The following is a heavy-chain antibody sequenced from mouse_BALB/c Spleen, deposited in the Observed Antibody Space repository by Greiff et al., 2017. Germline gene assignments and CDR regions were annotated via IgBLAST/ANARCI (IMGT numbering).Heavy chain of an antibody. CDR1: GYTFTDYA. D-gene: IGHD2-4*01. V-gene: IGHV1S137*01. CDR2: ISTYYGDA. Sequence: QVQLQQSGAELVRPGVSVKISCKGSGYTFTDYAMHWVKQSHAKSLEWIGVISTYYGDASYNQKFKGKVTMTVDKSSSTAYMELARLTSEDSAIYYCARDYDYPFAYWGQGTLVTVSA. J-gene: IGHJ3*01. CDR3: ARDYDYPFAY.